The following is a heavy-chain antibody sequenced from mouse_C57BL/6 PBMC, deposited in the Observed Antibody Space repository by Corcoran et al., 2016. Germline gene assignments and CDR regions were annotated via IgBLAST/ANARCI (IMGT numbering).Heavy chain of an antibody. J-gene: IGHJ4*01. CDR1: GYTFTDYY. CDR2: MYPGSGNT. Sequence: QIQLQQSGPELVKPGASVKISCKASGYTFTDYYINWVKQRPGQGLEWIGWMYPGSGNTKYNEKFKGKATLTVDTSSSTAYMQLSSLTSEDYAVYFCARQQIYYGNPYAMDYWGQGTSVTVAS. CDR3: ARQQIYYGNPYAMDY. V-gene: IGHV1-84*01. D-gene: IGHD2-1*01.